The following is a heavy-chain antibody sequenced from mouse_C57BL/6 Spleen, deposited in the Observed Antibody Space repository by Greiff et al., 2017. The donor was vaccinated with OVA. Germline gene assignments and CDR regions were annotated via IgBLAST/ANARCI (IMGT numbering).Heavy chain of an antibody. V-gene: IGHV3-6*01. CDR1: GYSITSGYY. CDR3: ASYYYGSSHWYFDV. CDR2: ISYDGSN. J-gene: IGHJ1*03. D-gene: IGHD1-1*01. Sequence: ESGPGLVKPSQSLSLTCSVTGYSITSGYYWNWIRQFPGNKLEWMGYISYDGSNNYNPSLKNRISITRDTSKNQFFLKLNSVTTEDTATYYCASYYYGSSHWYFDVWGTGTTVTVSS.